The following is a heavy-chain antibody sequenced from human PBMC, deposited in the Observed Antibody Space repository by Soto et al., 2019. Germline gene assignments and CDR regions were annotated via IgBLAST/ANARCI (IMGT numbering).Heavy chain of an antibody. CDR2: IYWDYSK. D-gene: IGHD4-17*01. V-gene: IGHV2-5*02. CDR1: GFSLSTSGVG. J-gene: IGHJ4*02. Sequence: SGPTLVNPTQTLTLTCTFSGFSLSTSGVGVGWIRQPPGKALEWLAVIYWDYSKHYSPSLESRLTITKDTSKNQVVLTMTNMDPVDTATYYCAHKGYGDYPLDYWGQGTLVTVSS. CDR3: AHKGYGDYPLDY.